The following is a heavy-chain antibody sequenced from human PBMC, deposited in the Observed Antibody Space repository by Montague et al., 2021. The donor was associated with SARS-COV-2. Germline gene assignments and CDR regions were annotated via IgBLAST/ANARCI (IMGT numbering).Heavy chain of an antibody. CDR2: ISYSGRT. CDR3: ASSYYYGSGTYVYNYYMDV. CDR1: GGSVSSSPYY. J-gene: IGHJ6*03. Sequence: SETLSLTCTVSGGSVSSSPYYWGWIRQPPGRGLEWVGSISYSGRTYFSPPLKSRLTISVDSSENQFSLRLGSVTAADTAVYYCASSYYYGSGTYVYNYYMDVWGKGTTVTVSS. D-gene: IGHD3-10*01. V-gene: IGHV4-39*01.